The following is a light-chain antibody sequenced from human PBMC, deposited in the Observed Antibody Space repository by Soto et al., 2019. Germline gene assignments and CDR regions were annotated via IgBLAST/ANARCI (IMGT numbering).Light chain of an antibody. J-gene: IGKJ4*01. Sequence: DIQMTQSPSSLSASVGDRVPITCQASQDISNYLNWYQQKQGKAPKLLIYDASNLGTGVPSRFSGSGSGTDFTFTISSLQPEDIATYYCQQYDNLPLTFGGGTKVEIK. CDR3: QQYDNLPLT. CDR2: DAS. CDR1: QDISNY. V-gene: IGKV1-33*01.